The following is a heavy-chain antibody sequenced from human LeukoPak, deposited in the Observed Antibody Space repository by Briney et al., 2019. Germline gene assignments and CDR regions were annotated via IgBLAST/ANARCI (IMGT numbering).Heavy chain of an antibody. CDR2: IYHTGTT. CDR1: GGSLSPYY. CDR3: ARLDSGDHGNIPH. Sequence: SETLSLTCTVSGGSLSPYYWTWIRQPPGKGLEWIGYIYHTGTTRYNPSLNSRVTISVETSKDQFSLRLNSVTATDTAIYYCARLDSGDHGNIPHWGQGTLVTVSS. V-gene: IGHV4-59*08. J-gene: IGHJ1*01. D-gene: IGHD1-26*01.